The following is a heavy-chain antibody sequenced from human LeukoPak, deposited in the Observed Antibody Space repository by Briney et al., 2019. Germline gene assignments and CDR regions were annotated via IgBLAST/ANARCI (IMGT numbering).Heavy chain of an antibody. J-gene: IGHJ6*02. D-gene: IGHD3-22*01. CDR1: GFTFSSYA. CDR2: ISGSGGST. V-gene: IGHV3-23*01. CDR3: AKGGSSGYYFWNYYYGMDV. Sequence: PGGSLRLSCAASGFTFSSYAMSWVRQAPGKGLEWVSAISGSGGSTYYADSVKGWFTISRDNSKNTLYLQMNSLRAEDTAVYYCAKGGSSGYYFWNYYYGMDVWGQGTTVTVSS.